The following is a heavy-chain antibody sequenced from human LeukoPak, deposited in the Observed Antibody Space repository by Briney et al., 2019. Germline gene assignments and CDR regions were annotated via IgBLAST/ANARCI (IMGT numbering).Heavy chain of an antibody. CDR2: IIPIFGTA. CDR3: ATPGLYYYDSSGRYAFDI. J-gene: IGHJ3*02. V-gene: IGHV1-69*05. Sequence: ASVKVSCKASGGTFSSYAISWVRQAPGQGLEWMGRIIPIFGTANYAQKFQGRVTITTDESTSTAYMELSSLRSEDTAVYYCATPGLYYYDSSGRYAFDIWGQGTMVTVSS. CDR1: GGTFSSYA. D-gene: IGHD3-22*01.